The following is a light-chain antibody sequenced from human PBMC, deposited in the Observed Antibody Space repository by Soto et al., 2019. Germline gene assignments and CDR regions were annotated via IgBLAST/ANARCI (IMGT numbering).Light chain of an antibody. J-gene: IGKJ5*01. Sequence: VMKQSPAALSVSHSARVTLSCRARPSVGTNLAWYQQKPGQAPRLLILGASTRATDIPARFSGSGSGTEFTLTISGLQSEDFAVYYCQQYGKAPKITFGQGGRLEN. CDR2: GAS. V-gene: IGKV3D-15*01. CDR3: QQYGKAPKIT. CDR1: PSVGTN.